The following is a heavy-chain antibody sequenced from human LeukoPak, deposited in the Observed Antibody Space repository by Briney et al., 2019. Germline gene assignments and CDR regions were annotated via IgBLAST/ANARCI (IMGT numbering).Heavy chain of an antibody. D-gene: IGHD7-27*01. CDR2: IKQDGSEK. CDR1: GFTFSRYW. J-gene: IGHJ1*01. CDR3: ARDFPTGDHH. Sequence: GGSLRLSCAASGFTFSRYWMSWVRQAAGKGLEWVANIKQDGSEKGYADSVKGRFTISRDNAKNSLNLQMNSLRTEDTAVYYCARDFPTGDHHWGQGTLVTVSS. V-gene: IGHV3-7*05.